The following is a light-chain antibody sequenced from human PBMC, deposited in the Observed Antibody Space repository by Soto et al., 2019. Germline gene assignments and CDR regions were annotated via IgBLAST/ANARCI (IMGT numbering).Light chain of an antibody. CDR2: DAS. CDR3: QQYGSSPRT. Sequence: EIVLPQYPGTLSLSPGERAPLSCRASQIVSSYLAWYQQKPGQAPRLLIYDASTRATGIPDRFSGSGFGTDFTLTISRLEPEDFAVYYCQQYGSSPRTFGQGSKVDIK. CDR1: QIVSSY. V-gene: IGKV3-20*01. J-gene: IGKJ1*01.